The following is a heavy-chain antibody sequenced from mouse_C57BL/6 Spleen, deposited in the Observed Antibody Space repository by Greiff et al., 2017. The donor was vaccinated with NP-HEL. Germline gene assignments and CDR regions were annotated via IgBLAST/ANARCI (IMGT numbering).Heavy chain of an antibody. CDR1: GYAFSSYW. D-gene: IGHD1-1*01. Sequence: VKVVESGAELVKPGASVKISCKASGYAFSSYWMNWVKQRPGKGLEWIGQIYPGDGDTNYNGKFKGKATLTADKSSSTAYMQLSSLTSEDSAVYFCASFLITTVVARYFDVWGTGTTVTVSS. V-gene: IGHV1-80*01. J-gene: IGHJ1*03. CDR2: IYPGDGDT. CDR3: ASFLITTVVARYFDV.